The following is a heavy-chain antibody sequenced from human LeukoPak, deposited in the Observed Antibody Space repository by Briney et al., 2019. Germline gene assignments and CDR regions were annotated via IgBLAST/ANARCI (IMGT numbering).Heavy chain of an antibody. J-gene: IGHJ4*02. D-gene: IGHD4-11*01. CDR1: GFTVSSNY. CDR3: ARDNPLCSNYYFDY. V-gene: IGHV3-66*01. CDR2: IYSGGST. Sequence: GGSLRLSCAASGFTVSSNYMSWVRQAPGKGLEWVSVIYSGGSTYYADSVKGRFTISRDNSKNTLYLQMNSLRAEDTAVYYCARDNPLCSNYYFDYWGRGTLVTVSS.